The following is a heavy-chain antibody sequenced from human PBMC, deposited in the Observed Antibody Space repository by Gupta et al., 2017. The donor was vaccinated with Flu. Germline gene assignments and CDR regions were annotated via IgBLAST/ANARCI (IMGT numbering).Heavy chain of an antibody. V-gene: IGHV3-30*18. D-gene: IGHD1-1*01. Sequence: MRWVRQPAVKWLECVAIIAYDGTRDSYADSVKGRFTVYRDNSRDPLYLQMNSLRPEDTAVYYCAKDSTTSSTDYLDSWGQGTLVTVSS. J-gene: IGHJ4*02. CDR2: IAYDGTRD. CDR3: AKDSTTSSTDYLDS.